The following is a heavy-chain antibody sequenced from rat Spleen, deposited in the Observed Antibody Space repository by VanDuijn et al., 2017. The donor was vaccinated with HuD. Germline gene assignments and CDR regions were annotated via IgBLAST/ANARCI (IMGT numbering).Heavy chain of an antibody. CDR2: INTGGGIT. Sequence: EVQLVETGGGLVQPGRSMKLSCAASGFSFSNHYMAWVRQTPTKGLEWVASINTGGGITYYRDSVKGRFTISRDNAKSTLYLQMDSLRSEDTATYYCTTYGGLRNWFAYWGQGTLVTVSS. CDR1: GFSFSNHY. J-gene: IGHJ3*01. V-gene: IGHV5-25*01. D-gene: IGHD4-1*01. CDR3: TTYGGLRNWFAY.